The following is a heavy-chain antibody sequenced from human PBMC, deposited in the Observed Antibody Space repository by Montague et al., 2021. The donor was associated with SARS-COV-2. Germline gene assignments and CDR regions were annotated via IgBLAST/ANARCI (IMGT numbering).Heavy chain of an antibody. V-gene: IGHV4-34*01. CDR3: ARGQVTIFGVLIMLPAAGALDI. D-gene: IGHD3-3*01. J-gene: IGHJ3*02. CDR2: VTRNGST. CDR1: CRGSHAYN. Sequence: SETLSLTCASLCRGSHAYNGSAILRPPVTRQDCIPSVTRNGSTNYNPSLKSRVTISVDTSKNQFSLKMNSVSAADTAVYYCARGQVTIFGVLIMLPAAGALDIWGRGTMVSVSS.